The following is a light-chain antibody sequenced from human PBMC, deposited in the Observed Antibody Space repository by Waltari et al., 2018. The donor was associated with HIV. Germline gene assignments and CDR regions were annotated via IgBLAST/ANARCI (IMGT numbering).Light chain of an antibody. CDR2: DAS. V-gene: IGKV1-13*02. CDR1: QAIGSS. J-gene: IGKJ5*01. CDR3: QQFKSYPIT. Sequence: AIQLTPSPSSLSASVGHRGTISCRASQAIGSSLVWYQQKSGNSPKLLIYDASSLESGVPSRFSGSGSGTDFTLTISSLQPEDFATYYCQQFKSYPITFGQGTRLEIK.